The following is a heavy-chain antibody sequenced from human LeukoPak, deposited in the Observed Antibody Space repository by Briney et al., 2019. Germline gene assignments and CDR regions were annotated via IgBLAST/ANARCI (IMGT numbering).Heavy chain of an antibody. V-gene: IGHV1-18*01. Sequence: ASVKVSCKASGYTFTSYGISRVRQAPGHGLEWMGWISAYNSNRNYAQKLQGRVTMTTDTSTSTAYMELRSLRSDDTAVYYCARDGPNRNYYGSGSKLDYWGQGTLVTVSS. CDR3: ARDGPNRNYYGSGSKLDY. J-gene: IGHJ4*02. CDR1: GYTFTSYG. D-gene: IGHD3-10*01. CDR2: ISAYNSNR.